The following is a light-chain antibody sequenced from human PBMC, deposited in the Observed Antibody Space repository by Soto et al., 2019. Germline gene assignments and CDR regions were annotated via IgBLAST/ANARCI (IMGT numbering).Light chain of an antibody. CDR3: HQYDDGPYT. CDR1: QSVSSN. Sequence: IVMTQSPATLSVSPWERATLSCRASQSVSSNVAWYQQIPGQTPRLLIYGASTRATGIPVRFSGSGSGTEFTLTISSLQSEDFAVYYCHQYDDGPYTFGQGTK. J-gene: IGKJ2*01. CDR2: GAS. V-gene: IGKV3-15*01.